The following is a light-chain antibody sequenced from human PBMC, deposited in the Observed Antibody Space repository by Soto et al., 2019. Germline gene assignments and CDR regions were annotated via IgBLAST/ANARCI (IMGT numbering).Light chain of an antibody. CDR1: QSVSNY. CDR2: DAS. J-gene: IGKJ5*01. Sequence: PGERVTLSCRASQSVSNYLGWYQQKPGQAPRLLIYDASNRATGIPAKFSDSGSGTHFTLTISSRETEDFAVYYCQHRGTFGQGTRLEIK. CDR3: QHRGT. V-gene: IGKV3-11*01.